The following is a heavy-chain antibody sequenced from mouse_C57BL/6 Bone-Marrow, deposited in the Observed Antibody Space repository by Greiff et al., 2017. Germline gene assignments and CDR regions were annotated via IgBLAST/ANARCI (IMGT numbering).Heavy chain of an antibody. D-gene: IGHD2-5*01. J-gene: IGHJ2*01. CDR2: IDPSDSYT. Sequence: QVQLQQPGAELVKPGASVKLSCKASGYTFTSYWMQWVKQRPGQGLEWIGEIDPSDSYTNYNQKFKGKATLTVDTSSSTAYMQLSSLTSEDSAVYYCARGYSNYVGYWGQGTTLTVSS. V-gene: IGHV1-50*01. CDR3: ARGYSNYVGY. CDR1: GYTFTSYW.